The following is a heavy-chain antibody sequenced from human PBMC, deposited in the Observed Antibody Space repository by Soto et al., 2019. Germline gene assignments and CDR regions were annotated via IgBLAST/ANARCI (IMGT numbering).Heavy chain of an antibody. CDR2: IYYSGST. CDR3: AKYGRAAGTHYFDC. CDR1: GGSISGTSFY. V-gene: IGHV4-39*01. Sequence: QLQLQESGPGLVKPSETLSLTCTVSGGSISGTSFYWGWIRQPPGKGLEWIGSIYYSGSTYYNPPLKSRVTVSVDTSKNQFSLKLSSVTAADTAVYSCAKYGRAAGTHYFDCWGQGTLVTVSS. J-gene: IGHJ4*02. D-gene: IGHD6-13*01.